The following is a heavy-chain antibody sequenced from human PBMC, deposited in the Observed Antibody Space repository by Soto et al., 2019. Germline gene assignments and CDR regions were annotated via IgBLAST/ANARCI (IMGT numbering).Heavy chain of an antibody. Sequence: GASVKVSCKASGCTFTSYGISWGRQAPGQGLEWMGWISAYNGNTNYAQKLQGRVTMTTDTSTSTAYMELRSLRSDDTAVYYCARWDIVVVPAAIGPPDYGMDVWGQGTTVTVSS. CDR3: ARWDIVVVPAAIGPPDYGMDV. J-gene: IGHJ6*02. CDR2: ISAYNGNT. CDR1: GCTFTSYG. D-gene: IGHD2-2*02. V-gene: IGHV1-18*01.